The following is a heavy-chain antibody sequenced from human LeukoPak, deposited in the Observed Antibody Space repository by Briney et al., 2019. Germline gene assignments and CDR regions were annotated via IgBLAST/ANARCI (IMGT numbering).Heavy chain of an antibody. CDR3: ASTYGGKKDYFDY. V-gene: IGHV4-31*03. Sequence: SETLSLTCTVSGRSISSGAYYWSWIRQHPGKGLEWIGNIYYSGTTYYNPSLNSRVIISLDTSTSQFSLKLSSVTAADTAVYYCASTYGGKKDYFDYWGQGTLVTVSS. J-gene: IGHJ4*02. D-gene: IGHD4-23*01. CDR2: IYYSGTT. CDR1: GRSISSGAYY.